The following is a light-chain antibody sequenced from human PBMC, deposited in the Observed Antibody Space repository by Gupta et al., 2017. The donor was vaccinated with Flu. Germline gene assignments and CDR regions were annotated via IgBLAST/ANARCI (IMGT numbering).Light chain of an antibody. CDR2: NSN. CDR3: AVWDDSLNGGV. CDR1: SSNIGINT. J-gene: IGLJ3*02. Sequence: RVTISCSGSSSNIGINTVNWYQQPPGTAPKLLIYNSNQRPSGVPDRLSGSKSGTSASLAISGLQSEDEAEYYCAVWDDSLNGGVFGGGTKLTVI. V-gene: IGLV1-44*01.